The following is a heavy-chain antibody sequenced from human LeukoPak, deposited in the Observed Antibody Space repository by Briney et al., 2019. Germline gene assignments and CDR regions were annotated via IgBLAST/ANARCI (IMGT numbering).Heavy chain of an antibody. Sequence: SQTLSLTCTVSGGSINSGDYYWSWIRQHPGKGLEWIGYIYYSGTAYYNPSLKSRVTISVDTSKNQFSLKLSSVTAADTAVYYCARGPLITIFGVVIPRAFDYWGQGTLVTVSS. CDR3: ARGPLITIFGVVIPRAFDY. D-gene: IGHD3-3*01. CDR2: IYYSGTA. CDR1: GGSINSGDYY. V-gene: IGHV4-31*03. J-gene: IGHJ4*02.